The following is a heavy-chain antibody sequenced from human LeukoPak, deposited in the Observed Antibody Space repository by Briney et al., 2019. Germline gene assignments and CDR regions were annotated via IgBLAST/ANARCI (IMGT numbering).Heavy chain of an antibody. D-gene: IGHD2-15*01. Sequence: SETLSLTCAVYGGSFSSYYWSWIRQPPGKGLEWIGYIYYSGSTNYNPSLKSRVTISVDTSKNQFSLKLSSVTAADTAVYYCARGYCSGGSCYSYFDYWGQGTLVTVSS. CDR1: GGSFSSYY. CDR3: ARGYCSGGSCYSYFDY. V-gene: IGHV4-59*01. J-gene: IGHJ4*02. CDR2: IYYSGST.